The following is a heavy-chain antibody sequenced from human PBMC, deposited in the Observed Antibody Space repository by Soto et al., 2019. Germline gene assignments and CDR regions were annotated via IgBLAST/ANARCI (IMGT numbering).Heavy chain of an antibody. CDR1: GFMFSSYA. V-gene: IGHV3-30-3*01. Sequence: QVQLVESGGGVVQPGRSVRLSCAASGFMFSSYAMHWVRQAPGKGLEWVAVKTYDGSNKYYADSVKGRFTISRDNSKNTLYLQMNSLRAEDTAVYYCARAGGLLVDYWGQGTMVTVSS. CDR2: KTYDGSNK. D-gene: IGHD1-26*01. J-gene: IGHJ4*02. CDR3: ARAGGLLVDY.